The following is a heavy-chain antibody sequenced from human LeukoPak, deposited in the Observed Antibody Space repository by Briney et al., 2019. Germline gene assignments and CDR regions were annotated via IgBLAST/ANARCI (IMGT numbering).Heavy chain of an antibody. CDR3: ARDYYDSSGYGAFDI. D-gene: IGHD3-22*01. Sequence: PSETLSLTCVVSGGSISSGFWWSWIRQPPGKGLEWIGYIYHSGSTYYNPSLKSRVTISVDRSKNQFSLKLSSVTAADTAVYYCARDYYDSSGYGAFDIWGQGTMVTVSS. J-gene: IGHJ3*02. CDR1: GGSISSGFW. V-gene: IGHV4-30-2*01. CDR2: IYHSGST.